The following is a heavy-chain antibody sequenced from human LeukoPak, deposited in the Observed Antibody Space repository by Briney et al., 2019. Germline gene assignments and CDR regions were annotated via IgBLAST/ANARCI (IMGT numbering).Heavy chain of an antibody. CDR2: ISYDGSNK. D-gene: IGHD3-3*01. J-gene: IGHJ4*02. Sequence: GGSLRLSCAASGFTFSSYAMHWVRQAPGKGLEWVAVISYDGSNKYYADSVKGRFTISRDNSKNTLYLQMNSLRAEDTAVYYCAKNDFWSGYYNPLGYFDYWGQGTLVTVSS. CDR3: AKNDFWSGYYNPLGYFDY. V-gene: IGHV3-30-3*02. CDR1: GFTFSSYA.